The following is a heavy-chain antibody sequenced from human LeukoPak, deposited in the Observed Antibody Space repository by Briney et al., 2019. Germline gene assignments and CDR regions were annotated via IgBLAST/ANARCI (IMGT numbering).Heavy chain of an antibody. J-gene: IGHJ5*02. Sequence: GGSLRLSCAASGFTFSSYAMSWVRQAPGKGLEWVSAISGSGGSTYYADSVKDRFTISRDNSKNTPYLQMNSLRAEDTAVYYCAKTDSSSWYVSNWFDPWGQGTLVTVSS. CDR3: AKTDSSSWYVSNWFDP. CDR2: ISGSGGST. D-gene: IGHD6-13*01. CDR1: GFTFSSYA. V-gene: IGHV3-23*01.